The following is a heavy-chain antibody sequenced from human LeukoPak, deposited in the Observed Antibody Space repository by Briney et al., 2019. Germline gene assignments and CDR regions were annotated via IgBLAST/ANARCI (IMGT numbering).Heavy chain of an antibody. D-gene: IGHD4-17*01. V-gene: IGHV4-34*01. CDR2: INHSGST. Sequence: PSETLSLTCAVYGGSFSGYYWSWIRQPPGKGLEWIGEINHSGSTNYNPSLKSRVTISVDTSKNQFSLKLSSVTAADTAVYYCARGEGRYLYGDYVHYYYGMDVWGQGTTVTVSS. CDR1: GGSFSGYY. J-gene: IGHJ6*02. CDR3: ARGEGRYLYGDYVHYYYGMDV.